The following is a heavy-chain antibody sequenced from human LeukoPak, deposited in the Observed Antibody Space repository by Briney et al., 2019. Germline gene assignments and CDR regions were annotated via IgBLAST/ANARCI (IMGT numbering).Heavy chain of an antibody. CDR3: ARDWIAANTDTGFDP. CDR2: IYHSGST. D-gene: IGHD6-25*01. CDR1: GYSISSGYY. J-gene: IGHJ5*02. V-gene: IGHV4-38-2*02. Sequence: SETLSLTCTVSGYSISSGYYWGWIRQPPGKGLEWIGSIYHSGSTYYNPSLKSRVTISVDTSKNQFSLKLSSVTAADTAVYYCARDWIAANTDTGFDPWGQGTLVTVSS.